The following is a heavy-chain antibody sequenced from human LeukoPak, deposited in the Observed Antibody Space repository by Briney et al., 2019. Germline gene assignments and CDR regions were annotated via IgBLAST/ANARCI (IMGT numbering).Heavy chain of an antibody. V-gene: IGHV1-2*06. Sequence: ASVKVSCKASGYIFTDSYMHWVRQAPGQGLEWMGRINPKSGGTDYAQKFQGRVTMTRDTSISTAHMELSSLRSEDTAVYYCARPRLYGGNYPGHFDYWGQGTLVTVSS. CDR1: GYIFTDSY. D-gene: IGHD4-23*01. CDR2: INPKSGGT. CDR3: ARPRLYGGNYPGHFDY. J-gene: IGHJ4*02.